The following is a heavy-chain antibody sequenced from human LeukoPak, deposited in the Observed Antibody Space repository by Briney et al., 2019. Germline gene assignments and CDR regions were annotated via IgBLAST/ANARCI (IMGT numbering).Heavy chain of an antibody. CDR3: ARAISVIGYSYYFDY. J-gene: IGHJ4*02. Sequence: AASVKVSCKPSRYTFTTYGVRWVRQAPGQPLEWMGWISGYSVNTVYAQKFQGRVTMTTDTSTNTAYMELKNLRSDDTAVYYCARAISVIGYSYYFDYWGQGTLVTVSS. CDR1: RYTFTTYG. D-gene: IGHD3-9*01. CDR2: ISGYSVNT. V-gene: IGHV1-18*01.